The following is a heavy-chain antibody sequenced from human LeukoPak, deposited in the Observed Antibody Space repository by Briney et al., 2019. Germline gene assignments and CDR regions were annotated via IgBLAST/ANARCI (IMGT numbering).Heavy chain of an antibody. CDR3: AKGSRAAAGEDYYYYYYMDV. Sequence: GGSLRLSCAASGFTFSSYAMTWVRQAPGKGLEWVSAISDSGYSTYYADSVKGRFTVSRDNSKNTLYLQMNSLRAEDTAVYYCAKGSRAAAGEDYYYYYYMDVWGKGTTVTISS. D-gene: IGHD6-13*01. CDR2: ISDSGYST. CDR1: GFTFSSYA. V-gene: IGHV3-23*01. J-gene: IGHJ6*03.